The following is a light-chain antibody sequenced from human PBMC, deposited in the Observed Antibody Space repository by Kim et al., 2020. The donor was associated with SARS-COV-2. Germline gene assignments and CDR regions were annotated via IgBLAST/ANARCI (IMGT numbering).Light chain of an antibody. J-gene: IGLJ2*01. Sequence: PGQTARITCSGDALPKHYAYWYQRKPGQAPVLVIYKDSERPSGIPERFSGSSSGTTVTLTISGVQAEDEADYYCQSADSSGTYVLFGGGTQLTVL. CDR1: ALPKHY. V-gene: IGLV3-25*03. CDR3: QSADSSGTYVL. CDR2: KDS.